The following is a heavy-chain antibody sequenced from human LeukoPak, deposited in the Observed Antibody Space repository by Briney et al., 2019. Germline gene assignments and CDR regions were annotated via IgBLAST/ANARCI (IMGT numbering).Heavy chain of an antibody. CDR1: GDPISGYSNYK. Sequence: SETLSLTCTVSGDPISGYSNYKWSWIRQPPGKGLEWIGYIYYHGSTNYNPSPKSRVTFSVDTSKNQFSLKLTSVTAADTAVYYCAREYSAFDYWGQGTLVTVSS. CDR2: IYYHGST. J-gene: IGHJ4*02. CDR3: AREYSAFDY. V-gene: IGHV4-61*01. D-gene: IGHD6-13*01.